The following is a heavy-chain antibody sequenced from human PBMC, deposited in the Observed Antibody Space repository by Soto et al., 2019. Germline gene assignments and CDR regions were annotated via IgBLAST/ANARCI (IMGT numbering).Heavy chain of an antibody. CDR3: ARHNHGFDY. J-gene: IGHJ4*02. CDR1: GYSFTTNW. Sequence: XESLKLSWKYSGYSFTTNWIALVRQMPGKGLEWMGVIYCGDSDTRYSPSFQGQVTLSVDKSINTAYLQWSSLKASDTAMYYCARHNHGFDYWGQGTLVTVSS. V-gene: IGHV5-51*01. CDR2: IYCGDSDT.